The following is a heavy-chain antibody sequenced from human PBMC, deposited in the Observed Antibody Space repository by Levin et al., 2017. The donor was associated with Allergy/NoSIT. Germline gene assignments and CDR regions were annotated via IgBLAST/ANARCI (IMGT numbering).Heavy chain of an antibody. Sequence: SGGSLRLSCAASGFTFRNYGIHWVRQAPGKGLEWVAVISHDGTNKNYADSVKGRFTISRDNSKNTLYLQMSSLRAEDTAVYYCAKDYFGSGSFFNWGQGTLVTVSS. CDR1: GFTFRNYG. V-gene: IGHV3-30*18. CDR3: AKDYFGSGSFFN. J-gene: IGHJ4*02. CDR2: ISHDGTNK. D-gene: IGHD3-10*01.